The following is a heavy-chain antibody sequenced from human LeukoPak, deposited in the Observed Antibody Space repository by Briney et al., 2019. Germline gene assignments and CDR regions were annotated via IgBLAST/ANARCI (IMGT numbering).Heavy chain of an antibody. CDR2: IYKGST. J-gene: IGHJ4*02. V-gene: IGHV4-59*01. Sequence: SETLSLTCTISGGSISTYHWSWIRQPPEKGLEWIGYIYKGSTNYNPSLKSRVTISVVTSKNQFSLKLRSVTAADTAVYYCARLTRDGYTIFWGQGTLVTVSS. CDR1: GGSISTYH. D-gene: IGHD5-24*01. CDR3: ARLTRDGYTIF.